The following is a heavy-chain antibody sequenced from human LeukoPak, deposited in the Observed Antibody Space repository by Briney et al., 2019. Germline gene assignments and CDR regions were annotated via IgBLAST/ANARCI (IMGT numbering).Heavy chain of an antibody. Sequence: GGSLRLPCSASGFTFSSYAMHWVRQAPGKGLEYVSAISSNGGSTYYADSVKGRFTISRDNSKNTLYLQMSSLRAEDTAVYYCVKDMAGTTRGFDYWGQGTLVTVSS. CDR1: GFTFSSYA. CDR3: VKDMAGTTRGFDY. V-gene: IGHV3-64D*06. CDR2: ISSNGGST. J-gene: IGHJ4*02. D-gene: IGHD1-1*01.